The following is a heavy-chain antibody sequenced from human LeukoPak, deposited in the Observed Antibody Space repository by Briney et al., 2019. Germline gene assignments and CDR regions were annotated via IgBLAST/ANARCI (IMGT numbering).Heavy chain of an antibody. D-gene: IGHD3-22*01. CDR1: GYTFTSYY. V-gene: IGHV1-46*01. J-gene: IGHJ5*02. CDR3: ARAAATMIVGGYWFDP. CDR2: INPSGGST. Sequence: ASVKVSCKASGYTFTSYYMHWVRQAPRQGLEWMGIINPSGGSTSYAQKFQSRVTMTRDTSTSTVYMELSSLRSEDTAVYYCARAAATMIVGGYWFDPWGQGTLVTVSS.